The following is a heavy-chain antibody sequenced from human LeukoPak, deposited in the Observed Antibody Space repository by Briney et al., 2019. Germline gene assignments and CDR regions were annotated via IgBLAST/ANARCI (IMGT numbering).Heavy chain of an antibody. CDR1: GGSISSGSYY. V-gene: IGHV4-61*02. CDR3: ARARPDIVVVPAAGLFDY. Sequence: SQTLSLTCTVSGGSISSGSYYWSWIRQPAGKGLEWIGRIYTSGSTNYNPSLKSRATISVDTSKNQFSLKLSSVTAADTAVYYCARARPDIVVVPAAGLFDYWGQGTLVTVSS. J-gene: IGHJ4*02. CDR2: IYTSGST. D-gene: IGHD2-2*01.